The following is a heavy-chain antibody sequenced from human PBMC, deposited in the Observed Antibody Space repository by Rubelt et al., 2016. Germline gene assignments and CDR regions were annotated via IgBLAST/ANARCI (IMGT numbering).Heavy chain of an antibody. J-gene: IGHJ4*02. CDR2: ISYDGSNK. D-gene: IGHD2-2*01. CDR3: AREITPADLD. V-gene: IGHV3-30*04. CDR1: GYTFSSYA. Sequence: QVQLVESGGGVVQPGRSLRLSCAASGYTFSSYAMHWVRQAPGKGLEWVAVISYDGSNKYYADSVKGRLTISRDNSKNTRYLQMNSLRAEDTAVYYCAREITPADLDWGQGTLVTVSS.